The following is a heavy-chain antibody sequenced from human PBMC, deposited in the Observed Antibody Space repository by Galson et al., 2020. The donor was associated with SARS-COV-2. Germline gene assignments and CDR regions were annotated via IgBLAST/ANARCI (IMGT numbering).Heavy chain of an antibody. Sequence: SETLSLTCTVSGGSISSGDYYWSWIRQPPGKGLEWIGYIYYSGSTYYNPSLKSRVTISVDTSKNQFSLKLSSVTAADTAVYYCASYGSGGELYFQHWGQGTRVTGSS. CDR2: IYYSGST. V-gene: IGHV4-30-4*01. D-gene: IGHD3-10*01. J-gene: IGHJ1*01. CDR1: GGSISSGDYY. CDR3: ASYGSGGELYFQH.